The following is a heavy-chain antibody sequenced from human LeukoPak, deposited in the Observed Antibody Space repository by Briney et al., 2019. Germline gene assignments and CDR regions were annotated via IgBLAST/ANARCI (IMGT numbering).Heavy chain of an antibody. V-gene: IGHV3-30*03. CDR3: ATPRYYYDSSGYLNY. J-gene: IGHJ4*02. D-gene: IGHD3-22*01. CDR1: GFTFSSYG. CDR2: ISYDGSNK. Sequence: GGSLRLSCAASGFTFSSYGMHWVRQAPGKGLEWVAVISYDGSNKYYADSVKGRFTISRDNSKNTLYLQMNSLRAEDTAVYYCATPRYYYDSSGYLNYWGQGTLVTVSS.